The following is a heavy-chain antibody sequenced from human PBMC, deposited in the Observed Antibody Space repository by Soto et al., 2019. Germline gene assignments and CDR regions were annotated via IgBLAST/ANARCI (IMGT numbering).Heavy chain of an antibody. V-gene: IGHV3-23*01. D-gene: IGHD6-13*01. CDR2: ISGSGGST. CDR1: GFTFSSYA. Sequence: EVQLLESGGGSVQPGGSLRLSCAASGFTFSSYAMTWVRQAPGKGLEWVSAISGSGGSTYYADSVKGRFTVSRDNSKNTLYLQMNSLRAEDTAIYYCAKDEGGTSWYLTLFWGQGTLVTVSS. CDR3: AKDEGGTSWYLTLF. J-gene: IGHJ4*02.